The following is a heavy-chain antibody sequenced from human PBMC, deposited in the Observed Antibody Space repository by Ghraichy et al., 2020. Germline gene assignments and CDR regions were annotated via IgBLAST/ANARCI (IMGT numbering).Heavy chain of an antibody. Sequence: SETLSLTCTVSGGSISSYYWSWIRQPPGKGLEWIGYIYYSGSTNYNPSLKSRVTISVDTSKNQFSLKLSSVTTADTAVYYCARESRYTFGGIIEGGWFDPWGQGTLVTVSS. CDR2: IYYSGST. CDR3: ARESRYTFGGIIEGGWFDP. J-gene: IGHJ5*02. V-gene: IGHV4-59*01. CDR1: GGSISSYY. D-gene: IGHD3-16*01.